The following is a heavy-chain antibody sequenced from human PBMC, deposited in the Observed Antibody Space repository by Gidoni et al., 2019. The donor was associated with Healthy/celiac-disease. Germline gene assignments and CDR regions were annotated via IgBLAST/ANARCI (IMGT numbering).Heavy chain of an antibody. V-gene: IGHV3-66*04. CDR2: IYSGGST. Sequence: EVQLVESGGGLVPPGGSLRLSCAASGFTVRSNYMSWVRQAPGKGLEWVSVIYSGGSTYYADSVKGRFTISRDNSKNTLYLQMNSLRAEDTAVYYCARPRSGYSRTGYYYGMDVWGQGTTVTVSS. J-gene: IGHJ6*02. D-gene: IGHD6-13*01. CDR3: ARPRSGYSRTGYYYGMDV. CDR1: GFTVRSNY.